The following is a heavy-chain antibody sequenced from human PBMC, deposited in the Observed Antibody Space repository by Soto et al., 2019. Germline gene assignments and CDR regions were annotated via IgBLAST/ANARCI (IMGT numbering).Heavy chain of an antibody. V-gene: IGHV3-33*01. CDR2: IWYDGSNK. CDR1: GFTFSSYG. CDR3: SGTLRYFDWLPLDY. D-gene: IGHD3-9*01. Sequence: GSLRLSCAASGFTFSSYGMHWVRQAPGKGLEWVAVIWYDGSNKYYADSVKGRFTISRDNSKNTLYLQMNSLRAEDTAVYYRSGTLRYFDWLPLDYWGQGTLVTVSS. J-gene: IGHJ4*02.